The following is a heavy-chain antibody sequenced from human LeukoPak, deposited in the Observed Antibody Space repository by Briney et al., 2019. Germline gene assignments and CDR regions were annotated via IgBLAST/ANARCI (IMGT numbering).Heavy chain of an antibody. CDR1: GFTFSSYA. D-gene: IGHD5-18*01. Sequence: GRSLRLSCAASGFTFSSYAMHWVRQAPGKGLEWVAVISYDGSNKYYADSVKGRFTISRDNSKNTLYLQMNSLRAGDTAVYYCARDRGGGYSYGVDYWGQGTLVTVSS. J-gene: IGHJ4*02. CDR3: ARDRGGGYSYGVDY. V-gene: IGHV3-30*04. CDR2: ISYDGSNK.